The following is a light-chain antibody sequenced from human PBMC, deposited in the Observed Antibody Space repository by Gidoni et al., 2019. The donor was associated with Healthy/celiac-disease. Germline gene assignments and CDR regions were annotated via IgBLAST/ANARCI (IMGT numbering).Light chain of an antibody. Sequence: AIQLAPSPSSLSASVGDRVTITCRASQGISSALAWYQQKPGKAPKLLIYDASSLESGVQSRFSGSGSGTDFTLTISSLQPEDFATYYCQQFNSYPLTFGPGTKVEIK. CDR2: DAS. J-gene: IGKJ3*01. V-gene: IGKV1-13*02. CDR1: QGISSA. CDR3: QQFNSYPLT.